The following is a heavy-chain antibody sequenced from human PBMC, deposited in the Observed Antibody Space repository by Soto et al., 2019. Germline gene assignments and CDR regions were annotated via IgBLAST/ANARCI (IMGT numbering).Heavy chain of an antibody. J-gene: IGHJ3*02. CDR2: INAGNGNT. V-gene: IGHV1-3*01. CDR1: GYTFTSYT. Sequence: QVQLVQSGAEVKKPGASVKVSCKASGYTFTSYTMDWVRQAPGQRLEWMGWINAGNGNTKYSQKFQGRVTITRDTSASTAYMELSSLRSEDTAVYYCARGASMVRGVILDAFDIWGQGTMVTVSS. D-gene: IGHD3-10*01. CDR3: ARGASMVRGVILDAFDI.